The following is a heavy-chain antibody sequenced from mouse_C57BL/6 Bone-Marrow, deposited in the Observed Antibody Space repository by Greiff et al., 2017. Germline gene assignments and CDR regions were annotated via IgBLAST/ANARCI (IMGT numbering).Heavy chain of an antibody. CDR2: IHPNSGST. CDR1: GYTFTSYW. V-gene: IGHV1-64*01. J-gene: IGHJ1*03. CDR3: ARSGIYYYGSWGYFDV. Sequence: VQLQQPGAELVKPGASVKLSCKASGYTFTSYWMHWVKQRPGQGLEWIGMIHPNSGSTNYNEKFKSKATLTVDKSSSTAYMQLISLTSEDSTVYYCARSGIYYYGSWGYFDVWGTGTTVTVSS. D-gene: IGHD1-1*01.